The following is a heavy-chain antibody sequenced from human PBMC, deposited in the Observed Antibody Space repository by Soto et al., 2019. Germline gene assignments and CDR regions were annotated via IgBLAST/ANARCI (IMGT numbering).Heavy chain of an antibody. Sequence: GGSLRLSCAASGFTFSSYAMSWVRQAPGKGLEWVSAISGSGGSTYYADSVKGRFTTSRDNSKNTLYLQMNSLRAEDTAVYYCAKLGAAAGTKGIWGQGTMVTVSS. CDR2: ISGSGGST. CDR3: AKLGAAAGTKGI. CDR1: GFTFSSYA. J-gene: IGHJ3*02. V-gene: IGHV3-23*01. D-gene: IGHD6-13*01.